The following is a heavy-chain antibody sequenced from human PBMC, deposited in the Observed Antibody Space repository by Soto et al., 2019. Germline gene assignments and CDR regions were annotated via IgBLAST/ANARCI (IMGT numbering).Heavy chain of an antibody. CDR3: ARGGDPDY. Sequence: EVQLVESGGGLVQPGGSLRLSCVASGFTFDYYWMHWVRQAPGEGLMWVSRLQTDGSHPDYADSVKGRFAISRDNSTDTLYLQMNNLRAEDMAVYYCARGGDPDYWGQGTLVTGSS. J-gene: IGHJ4*02. D-gene: IGHD2-21*02. CDR2: LQTDGSHP. CDR1: GFTFDYYW. V-gene: IGHV3-74*01.